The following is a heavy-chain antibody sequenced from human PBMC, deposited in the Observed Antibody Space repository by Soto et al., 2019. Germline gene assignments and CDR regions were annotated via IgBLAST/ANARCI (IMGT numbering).Heavy chain of an antibody. CDR3: ARKTYYYDSSGYGNWYFDL. CDR1: GGTFSSYA. D-gene: IGHD3-22*01. J-gene: IGHJ2*01. V-gene: IGHV1-69*06. CDR2: IIPIFGTA. Sequence: SVKVSCKASGGTFSSYAITWVRQAPGQGLEWMGGIIPIFGTANYAQKFQGRVTITADKSTSTAYMELSSLRSEDTAVYYCARKTYYYDSSGYGNWYFDLWGRGTLVTVS.